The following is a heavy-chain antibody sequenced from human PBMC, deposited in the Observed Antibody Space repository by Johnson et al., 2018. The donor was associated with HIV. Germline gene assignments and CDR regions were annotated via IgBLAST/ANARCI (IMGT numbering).Heavy chain of an antibody. V-gene: IGHV3-53*01. CDR3: ARVGSSGWYEMDAFDI. J-gene: IGHJ3*02. CDR2: IYSGGST. D-gene: IGHD6-19*01. Sequence: VQLVESGGGLIQPGGSLRLSCAASGFTVSSNYMSWVRQAPGKGLEWVSVIYSGGSTYYADSVKGRFTISRDNSKNTLYLQMNSLRAEDTAVYDCARVGSSGWYEMDAFDIWGQGTMVTVSS. CDR1: GFTVSSNY.